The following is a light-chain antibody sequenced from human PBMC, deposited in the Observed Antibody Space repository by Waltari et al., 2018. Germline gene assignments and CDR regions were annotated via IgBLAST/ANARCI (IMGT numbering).Light chain of an antibody. CDR1: QSVSSN. CDR2: GAS. CDR3: QQYNKLWT. Sequence: EIVMTQSLATLSVTQGERATLSCSASQSVSSNLAWYQQKPRHAPLLLIYGASTSATGIPARFSGSGSGTEFTLTISSLQSEDFTVYYCQQYNKLWTFGQGTKVEIK. J-gene: IGKJ1*01. V-gene: IGKV3-15*01.